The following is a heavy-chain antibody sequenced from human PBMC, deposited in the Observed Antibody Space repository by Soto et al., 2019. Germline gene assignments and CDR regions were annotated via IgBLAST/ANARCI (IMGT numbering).Heavy chain of an antibody. CDR3: ASIYCSGGSCYWVAS. CDR2: INHSGST. J-gene: IGHJ5*01. Sequence: PSETLSLTCAVYGGSFSGYYWSWIRQPPGKGLEWIGEINHSGSTNYNPSLKSRVTISVDTSKNQFSLNLRSMTAADTAVYYCASIYCSGGSCYWVASWGQGTLVTVSS. V-gene: IGHV4-34*01. D-gene: IGHD2-15*01. CDR1: GGSFSGYY.